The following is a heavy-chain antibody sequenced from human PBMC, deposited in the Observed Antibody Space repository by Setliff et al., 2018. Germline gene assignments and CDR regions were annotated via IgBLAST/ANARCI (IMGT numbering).Heavy chain of an antibody. CDR1: GGSLSTYY. Sequence: SETLSLTCTVSGGSLSTYYWSWIRQPPGKGLEWIGSIFYSGRTFYNPSLKSRVTISVDTSKNQFSLTLSSVTAADTAVYYCARLPNYVWGSPVDYWGQGTLVTVSS. D-gene: IGHD3-16*01. V-gene: IGHV4-59*05. CDR3: ARLPNYVWGSPVDY. CDR2: IFYSGRT. J-gene: IGHJ4*02.